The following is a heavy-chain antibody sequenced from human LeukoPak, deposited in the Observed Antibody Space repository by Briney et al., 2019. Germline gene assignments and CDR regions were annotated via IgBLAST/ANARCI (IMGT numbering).Heavy chain of an antibody. V-gene: IGHV1-69*05. CDR1: GGTFSSYA. CDR2: IIPIFGTA. J-gene: IGHJ5*02. CDR3: ARVFEYSSSSRWFDP. D-gene: IGHD6-6*01. Sequence: ASVKVSCKASGGTFSSYAISWVRQAPGQGLEWMGGIIPIFGTANYAQKFQGRVTITTDESTGTAYMELSSLRSEDTAVYYCARVFEYSSSSRWFDPWGQGTLVTVSS.